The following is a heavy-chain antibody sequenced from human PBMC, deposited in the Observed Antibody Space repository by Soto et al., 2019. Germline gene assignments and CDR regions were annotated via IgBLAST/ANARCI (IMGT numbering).Heavy chain of an antibody. CDR1: GDSLTNYY. Sequence: SETLSLTCTVSGDSLTNYYCSWFRQPPGKGLEWIGYIMYSGYSAYNLSLKRRVTMSMDTSKTQFSLMLESVTATDTAVYYCARHGFGPLHGLADVWGQGTTVTVSS. D-gene: IGHD3-10*01. CDR2: IMYSGYS. V-gene: IGHV4-59*08. CDR3: ARHGFGPLHGLADV. J-gene: IGHJ6*02.